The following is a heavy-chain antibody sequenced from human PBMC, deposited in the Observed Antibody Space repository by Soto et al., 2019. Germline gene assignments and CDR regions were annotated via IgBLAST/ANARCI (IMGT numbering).Heavy chain of an antibody. CDR2: IYYSGST. CDR3: ARDYYDSSGSKYYFDY. J-gene: IGHJ4*02. V-gene: IGHV4-31*03. CDR1: GGSISSGGYY. D-gene: IGHD3-22*01. Sequence: QVQLQESGPGLVKPSQTLSLTCTFSGGSISSGGYYWSWIRQHPGKGLEWIGYIYYSGSTYYNPFLKSRVTTSVHTSKDQFSLELSSVAAADRAVYYCARDYYDSSGSKYYFDYWGQGTLGTVSS.